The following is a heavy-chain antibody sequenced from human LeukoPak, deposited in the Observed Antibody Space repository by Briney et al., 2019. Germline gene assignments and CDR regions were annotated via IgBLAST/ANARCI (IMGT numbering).Heavy chain of an antibody. V-gene: IGHV4-34*01. Sequence: SETLSLTCAVYGGSFSGCYWSWIRQPPGKGLEWIGEINHSGSTNYNPSLKSRVTISVDTSKNQFSLKLSSVTAADTAVYYCAREYSSSGIDPWGQGTLVTVSS. D-gene: IGHD6-6*01. CDR1: GGSFSGCY. CDR3: AREYSSSGIDP. CDR2: INHSGST. J-gene: IGHJ5*02.